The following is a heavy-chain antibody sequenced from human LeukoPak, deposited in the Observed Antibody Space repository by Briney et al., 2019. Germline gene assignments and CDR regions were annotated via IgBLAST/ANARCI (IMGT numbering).Heavy chain of an antibody. D-gene: IGHD4-17*01. CDR1: GFTFSSYA. V-gene: IGHV3-23*01. CDR2: IRASGGST. J-gene: IGHJ4*02. CDR3: VKQGETYGDSVVDY. Sequence: HPGGSLRLSCAASGFTFSSYAMSWVRQAPGKGLEWVSAIRASGGSTHYADSVKGRFTISRDNSKNTLYLQMNSLRAEDTALYYCVKQGETYGDSVVDYWGQGTLATVSS.